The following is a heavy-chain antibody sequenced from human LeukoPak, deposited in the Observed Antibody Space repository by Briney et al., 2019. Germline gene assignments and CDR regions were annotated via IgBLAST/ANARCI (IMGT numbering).Heavy chain of an antibody. D-gene: IGHD1-1*01. CDR2: IKEDGSEK. J-gene: IGHJ4*02. Sequence: PGGSQRLSCAASGFSFSIYWMTWVRQAPGKGLEWVGNIKEDGSEKYYVDSVKGRFTISRDNAKNSLFLQMSSLRDEDTAIYYCVRHIDWKFDYWGQGTLVTVSS. V-gene: IGHV3-7*01. CDR3: VRHIDWKFDY. CDR1: GFSFSIYW.